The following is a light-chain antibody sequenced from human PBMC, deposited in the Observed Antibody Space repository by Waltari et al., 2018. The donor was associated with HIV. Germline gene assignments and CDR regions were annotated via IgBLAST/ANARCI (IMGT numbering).Light chain of an antibody. Sequence: EIVLTQSPGTLSLSPGARATLSCRASQSVSSNYFAWYQQRPGQAPRLLIYGASFRATGIPDRFSGSGSGTDFTLTITRLEPEDFAVYYCHQYGGSPLTFGGGTKVEIK. CDR2: GAS. V-gene: IGKV3-20*01. CDR1: QSVSSNY. CDR3: HQYGGSPLT. J-gene: IGKJ4*01.